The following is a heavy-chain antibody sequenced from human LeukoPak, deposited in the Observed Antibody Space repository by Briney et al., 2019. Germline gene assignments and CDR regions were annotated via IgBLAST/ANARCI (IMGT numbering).Heavy chain of an antibody. Sequence: ASVNVSCTASGGTFSSYAISWVRQAPGQGLEWMGGIIPIFGTANYAQKFQGRVTITADESTSTAYMELSSLRSEDTAVYYCARDRYYDSSGYYESVYYWGQGTLVTVSS. CDR3: ARDRYYDSSGYYESVYY. CDR2: IIPIFGTA. CDR1: GGTFSSYA. J-gene: IGHJ4*02. D-gene: IGHD3-22*01. V-gene: IGHV1-69*13.